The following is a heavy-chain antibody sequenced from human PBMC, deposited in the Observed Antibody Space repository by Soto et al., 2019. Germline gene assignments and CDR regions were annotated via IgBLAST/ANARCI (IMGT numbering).Heavy chain of an antibody. Sequence: PGGSLTLSCEASGFNFKKFAMGWVRQAPGEGLEWVSCISCSGGSTSYAYYVKGRFTLAKDYSKSTLPLHLNSLRFEDMARYFCAKADGEQWLIPHLDNWGQGTLVTVSS. J-gene: IGHJ4*02. CDR1: GFNFKKFA. V-gene: IGHV3-23*01. CDR2: ISCSGGST. CDR3: AKADGEQWLIPHLDN. D-gene: IGHD6-19*01.